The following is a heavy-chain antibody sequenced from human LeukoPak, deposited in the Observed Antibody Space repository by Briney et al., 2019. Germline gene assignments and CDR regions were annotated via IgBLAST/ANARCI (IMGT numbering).Heavy chain of an antibody. J-gene: IGHJ6*03. V-gene: IGHV1-18*01. CDR3: ARRITPEGFTVYDGGEDYLYYYMDV. CDR1: GYTFTKYG. CDR2: ISGYNAKT. D-gene: IGHD5/OR15-5a*01. Sequence: ASVKVSCKASGYTFTKYGISWVRQAPGQGLEGMGWISGYNAKTNYGQNFQGRVTMTTDTSTSTAFMELRSLTSDDTALYYCARRITPEGFTVYDGGEDYLYYYMDVWGKGTTVSVSS.